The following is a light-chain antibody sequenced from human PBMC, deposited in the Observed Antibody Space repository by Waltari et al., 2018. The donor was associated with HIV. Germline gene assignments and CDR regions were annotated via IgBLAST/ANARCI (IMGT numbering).Light chain of an antibody. CDR1: QSISSW. CDR2: KAS. CDR3: QQYNSYSTWT. J-gene: IGKJ1*01. Sequence: RVTIPCRASQSISSWLAWYQQKPGKAPKLLIYKASSLESGVPSRFSGSGSGTEFTLTISSLQPDDFATYYCQQYNSYSTWTFGQGTKVEIK. V-gene: IGKV1-5*03.